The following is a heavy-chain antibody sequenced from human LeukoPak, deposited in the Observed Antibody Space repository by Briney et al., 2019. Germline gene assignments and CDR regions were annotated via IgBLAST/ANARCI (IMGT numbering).Heavy chain of an antibody. CDR1: GFTFSSYW. J-gene: IGHJ4*02. Sequence: GGSLRLSCAASGFTFSSYWMHWVRQAPGKGLVWVSRINSDGSSTSYADSVKGRFTISRDNAKNTLYLQMNSLRAEDTAVYYCAKDQPRDFWDIDYWGQGTLVTVSS. V-gene: IGHV3-74*01. CDR2: INSDGSST. D-gene: IGHD3-3*01. CDR3: AKDQPRDFWDIDY.